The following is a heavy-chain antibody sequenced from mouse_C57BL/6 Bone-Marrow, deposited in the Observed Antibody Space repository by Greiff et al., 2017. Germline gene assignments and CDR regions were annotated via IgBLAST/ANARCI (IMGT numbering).Heavy chain of an antibody. Sequence: VQLQQSGAELARPGASVKLSCKASGYTFTSYSISWVKQRTGQGLEWIGEIYPRSGNTYYNEKFKGKATLTAAKSSSTAYMELRSLTSEDSAVYFCSRKDYYGSPFMDYWGQGTSVTVSS. CDR1: GYTFTSYS. CDR3: SRKDYYGSPFMDY. J-gene: IGHJ4*01. D-gene: IGHD1-1*01. V-gene: IGHV1-81*01. CDR2: IYPRSGNT.